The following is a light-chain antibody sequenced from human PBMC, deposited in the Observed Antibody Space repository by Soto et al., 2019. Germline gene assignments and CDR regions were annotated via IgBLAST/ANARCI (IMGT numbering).Light chain of an antibody. CDR3: QQSYSTPLT. CDR1: QSISSY. V-gene: IGKV1-39*01. J-gene: IGKJ4*01. Sequence: DIQITQSPSSLSASVGDRVTTTCRSSQSISSYLNWYQQKPGKAPKLLIYAASSLQSGVPSRFSGSGSGTDFTLTISSLQPEDFATYYCQQSYSTPLTLGGGTKVDIK. CDR2: AAS.